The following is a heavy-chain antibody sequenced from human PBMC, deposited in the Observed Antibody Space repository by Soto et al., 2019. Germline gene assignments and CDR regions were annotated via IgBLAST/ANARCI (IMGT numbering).Heavy chain of an antibody. CDR1: GGSISSGGYY. Sequence: SDTLSLTCTVSGGSISSGGYYWSRVRQPPGKGLEWIGEIFHRGNTNYNPSLKSRVTISADTSKNQFSLKLTSVTAADTAVYYCARVHCNSTTCHVFDYWGRGTLVTVSS. J-gene: IGHJ4*02. D-gene: IGHD2-2*01. V-gene: IGHV4-39*07. CDR2: IFHRGNT. CDR3: ARVHCNSTTCHVFDY.